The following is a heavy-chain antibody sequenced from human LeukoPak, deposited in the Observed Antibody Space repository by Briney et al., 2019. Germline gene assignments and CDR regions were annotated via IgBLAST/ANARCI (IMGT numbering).Heavy chain of an antibody. CDR3: ARDHGSGSYSSSWFDP. V-gene: IGHV1-2*02. Sequence: ASVKVSCKASGFTFTGYYMHWVRQAPGQGLEWMGWINPSSGGTNYAQKFQGRVTMTRDTSISTAYMELSRLRSDDTAVYYCARDHGSGSYSSSWFDPWGQGTLVTVSS. J-gene: IGHJ5*02. D-gene: IGHD3-10*01. CDR1: GFTFTGYY. CDR2: INPSSGGT.